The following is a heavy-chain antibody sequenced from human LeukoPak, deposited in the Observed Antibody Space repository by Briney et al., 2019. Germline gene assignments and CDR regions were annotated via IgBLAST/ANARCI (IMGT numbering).Heavy chain of an antibody. CDR3: AKGSSSSSRADAFDI. D-gene: IGHD6-6*01. CDR1: GFTVSSNY. J-gene: IGHJ3*02. CDR2: IYSGGST. Sequence: GGSLRLSCAASGFTVSSNYMSWVRQAPGKGLEWVSVIYSGGSTYYADSVKGRFTISRDNSKNTLYLQMNSLRAEDTAVYYCAKGSSSSSRADAFDIWGQGTMVTVSS. V-gene: IGHV3-53*01.